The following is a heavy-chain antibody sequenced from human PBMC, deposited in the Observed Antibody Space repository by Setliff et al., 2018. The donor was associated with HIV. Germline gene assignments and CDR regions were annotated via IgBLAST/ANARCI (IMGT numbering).Heavy chain of an antibody. D-gene: IGHD6-6*01. CDR3: ARPRVFDSFDV. Sequence: GASVKVSCKAIGYMILGYKMNWVRQAPGQGLEWIGRISPNNGAAEYAPKFQGRVSMTLDTSISTAYLEIPRPTSDDAAVYFCARPRVFDSFDVWGQGTKVTVSS. J-gene: IGHJ3*01. CDR2: ISPNNGAA. CDR1: GYMILGYK. V-gene: IGHV1-2*06.